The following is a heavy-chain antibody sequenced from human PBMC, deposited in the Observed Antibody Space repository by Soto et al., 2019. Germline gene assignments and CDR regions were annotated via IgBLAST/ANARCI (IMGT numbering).Heavy chain of an antibody. CDR2: IYPGDSDT. CDR1: GGSFTSYW. CDR3: ARHTHYYDSRE. D-gene: IGHD3-22*01. V-gene: IGHV5-51*01. J-gene: IGHJ4*02. Sequence: PXESLNISCKGSGGSFTSYWIGWVRQMPGKGLEWMGIIYPGDSDTRYSPSFQGQVTISADKSISTAYLQWSSLKASDTAMYYCARHTHYYDSREWGQGTLVTVSS.